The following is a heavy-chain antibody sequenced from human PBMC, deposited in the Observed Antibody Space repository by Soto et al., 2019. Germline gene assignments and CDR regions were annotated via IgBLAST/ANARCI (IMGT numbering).Heavy chain of an antibody. J-gene: IGHJ4*02. D-gene: IGHD3-22*01. V-gene: IGHV1-46*01. CDR3: ARVRDSSGYQS. Sequence: ASVKVSCKASGGTFSSYAISWVRQAPGQGLEWMGIINPSGGSTSYAQKFQGRVTMTRDTSTSTVYMELSSLRSEDTAVYYCARVRDSSGYQSWGQGTLVTVSS. CDR1: GGTFSSYA. CDR2: INPSGGST.